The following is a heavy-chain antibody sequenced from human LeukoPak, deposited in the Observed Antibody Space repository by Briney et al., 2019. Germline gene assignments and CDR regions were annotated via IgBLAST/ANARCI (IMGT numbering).Heavy chain of an antibody. CDR2: INSDGSST. CDR1: GFSFSTYW. V-gene: IGHV3-74*03. Sequence: GGSLRLSCAASGFSFSTYWMHWVRQVPGRGLVWVSRINSDGSSTTYADSVKGRFTLSRDNAKNTLYLQMNSLRAEDTAVYYCALGTKPLSYHFFDYWGQGALVTVSS. J-gene: IGHJ4*02. D-gene: IGHD1-7*01. CDR3: ALGTKPLSYHFFDY.